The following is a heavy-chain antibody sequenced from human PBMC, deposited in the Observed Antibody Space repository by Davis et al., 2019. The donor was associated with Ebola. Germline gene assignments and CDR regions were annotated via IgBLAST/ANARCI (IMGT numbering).Heavy chain of an antibody. V-gene: IGHV4-34*01. CDR2: INHSGST. J-gene: IGHJ4*02. Sequence: MPGGSLRLSCTVSGGSISSYYWSWIRQPPGKGLEWIGEINHSGSTNYNPSLKSRVTISVDTSKNQFSLKLSSVTAADTAVYYCARDRGSPLRTRGHDYWGQGTLVTVSS. D-gene: IGHD3-16*01. CDR3: ARDRGSPLRTRGHDY. CDR1: GGSISSYY.